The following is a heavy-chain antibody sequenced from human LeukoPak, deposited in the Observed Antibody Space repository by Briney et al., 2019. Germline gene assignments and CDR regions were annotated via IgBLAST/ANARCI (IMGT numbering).Heavy chain of an antibody. J-gene: IGHJ4*02. Sequence: PSETLSLTCTVSGGSISSHYWSWIRQPPGKGLEWIGYIYYSGSTNYNPSLKSRVTISVDTSRNQFSLKLSSVTAADTAVYYCARDGAVTTHRGFDYWGQGTLVTVSS. V-gene: IGHV4-59*11. CDR3: ARDGAVTTHRGFDY. CDR1: GGSISSHY. CDR2: IYYSGST. D-gene: IGHD4-11*01.